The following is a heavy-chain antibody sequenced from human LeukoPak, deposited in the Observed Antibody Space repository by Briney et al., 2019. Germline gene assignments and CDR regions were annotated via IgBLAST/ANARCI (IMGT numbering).Heavy chain of an antibody. CDR2: INQDGSEK. D-gene: IGHD3-22*01. J-gene: IGHJ4*02. CDR3: ARDYYDSSGYYPGVYFDY. CDR1: GFTFSSYW. Sequence: PGGSLRLSCAASGFTFSSYWMSWVRQAPGKGLEWVANINQDGSEKYYVDSVKGRFTISRDNTKNSLYLQMNSLRAEDTAVYYCARDYYDSSGYYPGVYFDYWGQGTLVTVSS. V-gene: IGHV3-7*01.